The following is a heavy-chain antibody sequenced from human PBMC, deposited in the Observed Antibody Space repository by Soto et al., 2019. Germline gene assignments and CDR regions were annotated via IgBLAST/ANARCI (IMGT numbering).Heavy chain of an antibody. D-gene: IGHD3-10*01. Sequence: ASVKVSCKASGYTFTSYCISWVRQAPAQGLEWMGWISAYNGNTNYAQKLQGRVTMTTDTSTSTAYMELRSLRSDDTAVYYCARVVLLIGGGVGLDPWGQGTLVTVSS. J-gene: IGHJ5*02. CDR3: ARVVLLIGGGVGLDP. V-gene: IGHV1-18*01. CDR2: ISAYNGNT. CDR1: GYTFTSYC.